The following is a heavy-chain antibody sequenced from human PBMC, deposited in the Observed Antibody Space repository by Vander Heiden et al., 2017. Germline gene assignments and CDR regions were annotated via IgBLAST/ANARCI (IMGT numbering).Heavy chain of an antibody. V-gene: IGHV3-23*01. J-gene: IGHJ4*02. CDR1: GFTFSSYA. CDR3: AKVYDFWSGPIDY. D-gene: IGHD3-3*01. Sequence: EVQLLESGGGLVQPGGSLRLSCAASGFTFSSYAMSGVRQAPGKGLEWVSAISGSGGSTYYADSVKGRFTISRDNSKNTLYLQMNSLRAEDTAVYYCAKVYDFWSGPIDYWGQGTLVTVSS. CDR2: ISGSGGST.